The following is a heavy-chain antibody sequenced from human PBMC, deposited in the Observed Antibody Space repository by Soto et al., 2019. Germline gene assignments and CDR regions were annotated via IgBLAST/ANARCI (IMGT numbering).Heavy chain of an antibody. J-gene: IGHJ4*02. V-gene: IGHV3-23*01. CDR2: ISGSGGST. D-gene: IGHD1-26*01. CDR1: GFTFSSYA. CDR3: AKSGQTSGDY. Sequence: PGGSMRLCCSASGFTFSSYAMSWVRQAPGKGLEWVSAISGSGGSTYYADSVKGRFTISRDNSKNTLYLQMNSLRAEDTAVYYCAKSGQTSGDYWGQGTLVTVSS.